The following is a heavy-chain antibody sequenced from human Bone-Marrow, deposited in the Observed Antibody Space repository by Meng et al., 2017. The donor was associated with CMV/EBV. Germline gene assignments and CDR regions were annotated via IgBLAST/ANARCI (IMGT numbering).Heavy chain of an antibody. Sequence: SETLSLTCTVSGGSISSSSYYWGWIRQPPGKGLEWIGSIYYSGSTYYNPSLKSRVTISVDTSKNQFSLKLSSVTAADTAVYYCARENYYDSSGYWDYWGQGTLVTGS. J-gene: IGHJ4*02. CDR1: GGSISSSSYY. CDR3: ARENYYDSSGYWDY. V-gene: IGHV4-39*07. CDR2: IYYSGST. D-gene: IGHD3-22*01.